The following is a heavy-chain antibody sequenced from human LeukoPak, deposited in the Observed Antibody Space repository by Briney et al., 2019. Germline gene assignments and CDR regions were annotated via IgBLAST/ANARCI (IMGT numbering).Heavy chain of an antibody. V-gene: IGHV4-34*01. CDR1: GGSFSGYY. Sequence: SETLSLTCAVYGGSFSGYYWSWIRQPPGKGLEWIGEINHSGSTNYNPSLKSRVTISADTSKNQFSLKLSSVTAADTAVYYCARAGNYGGSRGNYWGQGTLVTVSS. CDR2: INHSGST. J-gene: IGHJ4*02. CDR3: ARAGNYGGSRGNY. D-gene: IGHD4-23*01.